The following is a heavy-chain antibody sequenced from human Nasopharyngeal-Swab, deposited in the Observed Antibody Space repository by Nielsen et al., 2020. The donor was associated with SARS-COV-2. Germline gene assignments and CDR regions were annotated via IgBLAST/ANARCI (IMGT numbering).Heavy chain of an antibody. CDR2: ISDSGGST. V-gene: IGHV3-23*01. CDR1: GFTFSSYA. J-gene: IGHJ6*02. CDR3: AKDLNSEGYCSSTSCYVLDYYGMDV. Sequence: GESLKISCAASGFTFSSYAMSWVRQAPGKGLEWVSAISDSGGSTYYADSVKGRFTISRDNSKNTLYLQMNSLRAEDTAVYYRAKDLNSEGYCSSTSCYVLDYYGMDVWGQGTTVTVSS. D-gene: IGHD2-2*01.